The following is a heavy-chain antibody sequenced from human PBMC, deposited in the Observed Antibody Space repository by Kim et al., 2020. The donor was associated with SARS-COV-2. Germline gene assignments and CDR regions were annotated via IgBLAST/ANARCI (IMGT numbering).Heavy chain of an antibody. J-gene: IGHJ4*02. CDR2: IYYSGRT. D-gene: IGHD5-18*01. CDR1: GGSISSSTYY. Sequence: SETLSLTCTVSGGSISSSTYYWGWIRQPPGKGLEWFATIYYSGRTFYNPSLKSRVTISVDTSKDQFSLKLSSVTAADTADYYCARVGYRNGYSTYVDYWGQGTLVSVSS. CDR3: ARVGYRNGYSTYVDY. V-gene: IGHV4-39*01.